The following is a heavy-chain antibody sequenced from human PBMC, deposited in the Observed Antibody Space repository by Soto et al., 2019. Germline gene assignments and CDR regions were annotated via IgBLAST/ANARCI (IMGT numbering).Heavy chain of an antibody. V-gene: IGHV1-18*04. CDR2: ISPYNGNT. Sequence: GASVKVSCKASGYRFTNYGITWVRQAPGQGLEWMGWISPYNGNTNYAQNVQDRLTTTTDTSTSTAYMELRSLRSEDTAIYYCARDSPSGSGVDYWGQGTLVTVSS. CDR3: ARDSPSGSGVDY. J-gene: IGHJ4*02. D-gene: IGHD3-10*01. CDR1: GYRFTNYG.